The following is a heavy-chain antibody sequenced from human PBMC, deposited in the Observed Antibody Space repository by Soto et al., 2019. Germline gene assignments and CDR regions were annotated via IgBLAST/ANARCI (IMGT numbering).Heavy chain of an antibody. CDR3: ARGVFCSSTTCYWGMDV. V-gene: IGHV4-34*01. D-gene: IGHD2-2*01. J-gene: IGHJ6*02. CDR1: GGSFSGYY. Sequence: SETLSLTCAVYGGSFSGYYWSWIRQPPGKGLEWIGEINHSGSANYNPSLKSRVTISLDTSKNQFSLKLSSVTAADTAVYYCARGVFCSSTTCYWGMDVWGQGTTVTVSS. CDR2: INHSGSA.